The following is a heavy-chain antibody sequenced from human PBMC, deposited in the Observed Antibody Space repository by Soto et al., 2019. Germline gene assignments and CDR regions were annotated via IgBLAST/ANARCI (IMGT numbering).Heavy chain of an antibody. Sequence: QVRLQESGPVLVRPSQTLSLTCNVSGAPISSGGFYWSWIRQHQGKGPEWIGYIYNSGNTFYNPSLGGRGTMSLEAATNHFSLELRSVTVADTAVYYCAREPISTPRGVTQLDPGGQGTQVTVSS. D-gene: IGHD3-10*01. J-gene: IGHJ5*02. CDR1: GAPISSGGFY. V-gene: IGHV4-31*03. CDR2: IYNSGNT. CDR3: AREPISTPRGVTQLDP.